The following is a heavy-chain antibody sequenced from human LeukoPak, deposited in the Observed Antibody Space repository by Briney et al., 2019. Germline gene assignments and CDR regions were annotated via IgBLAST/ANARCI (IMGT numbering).Heavy chain of an antibody. CDR1: GFIFSSYS. V-gene: IGHV4-34*01. J-gene: IGHJ4*02. CDR2: INHSGST. D-gene: IGHD3-3*01. Sequence: PGGSLRLSCAASGFIFSSYSMSWIRQPPGKGLEWIGEINHSGSTYYNPSLKSRVTISVDTSKNQFSLKLSSVTAADTAVYYCARITIFGVVSHWGQGTLVTVSS. CDR3: ARITIFGVVSH.